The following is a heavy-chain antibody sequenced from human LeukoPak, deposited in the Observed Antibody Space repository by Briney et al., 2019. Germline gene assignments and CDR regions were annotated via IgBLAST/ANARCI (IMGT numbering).Heavy chain of an antibody. V-gene: IGHV4-59*01. Sequence: SETLSLSCTDSGGSISSYYWSWIRQPPGKGLEWIGYIYYSGSTNYNPSLKSRVTISVDTSKNQFSLKLSSVTAADTAVYYCAGGGGYYDSSGYSFLGDAFDIWGQGTMVTVSS. D-gene: IGHD3-22*01. CDR2: IYYSGST. CDR3: AGGGGYYDSSGYSFLGDAFDI. CDR1: GGSISSYY. J-gene: IGHJ3*02.